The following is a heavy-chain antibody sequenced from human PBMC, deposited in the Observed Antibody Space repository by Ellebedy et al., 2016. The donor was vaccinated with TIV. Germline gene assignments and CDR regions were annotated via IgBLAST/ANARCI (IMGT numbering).Heavy chain of an antibody. CDR1: GFTFSRYW. V-gene: IGHV3-7*01. Sequence: GESLKISCAASGFTFSRYWMSWVRQAPGKGLEWVANIKEDGSAKYYADSVKGRFTISRDNSKSTLYLQMNSLRAEDTAVYYCASSNYYDNSGLAPGAFDIWGQGTMVTVSS. J-gene: IGHJ3*02. CDR3: ASSNYYDNSGLAPGAFDI. CDR2: IKEDGSAK. D-gene: IGHD3-22*01.